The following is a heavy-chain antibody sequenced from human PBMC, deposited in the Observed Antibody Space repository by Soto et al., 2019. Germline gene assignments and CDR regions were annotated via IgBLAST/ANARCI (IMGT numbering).Heavy chain of an antibody. D-gene: IGHD3-10*01. V-gene: IGHV4-34*01. CDR3: ARARTSHYYGSGSYTLSGYYGMDV. CDR1: GGSFSGYY. CDR2: INHSGST. Sequence: SETLSLTCAVYGGSFSGYYWSWIRQPPGKGLEWIGEINHSGSTNYNPSLKSRVTISVDTSKNQFSLKLSSVTAADTAVYYCARARTSHYYGSGSYTLSGYYGMDVWGQGTTVTVSS. J-gene: IGHJ6*02.